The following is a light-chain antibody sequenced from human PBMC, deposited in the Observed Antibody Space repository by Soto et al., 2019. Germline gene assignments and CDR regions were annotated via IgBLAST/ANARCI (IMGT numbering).Light chain of an antibody. CDR1: QSVTGDK. CDR3: QQYGNSPFT. J-gene: IGKJ2*01. Sequence: EIVLTQSPGPLSLSPGNSAALSCRASQSVTGDKVAWYQQRPGQAPRLLIYGRSTRATDIPARFRGSGSGTDYTLTINRLEPEDFALYYCQQYGNSPFTFGPGTKLEI. V-gene: IGKV3-20*01. CDR2: GRS.